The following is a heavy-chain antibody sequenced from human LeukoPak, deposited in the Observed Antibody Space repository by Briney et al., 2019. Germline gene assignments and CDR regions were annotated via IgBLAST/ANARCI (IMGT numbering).Heavy chain of an antibody. V-gene: IGHV4-59*11. Sequence: PSETLSLTCTVSGGSLSSHYWSWIRQPPGKGLEGIGHIYYSGSTNYNPSLKSRVTISVDTSKNQFSLKLSSVTAADTAVYYCARVRYCSSTSCYWFDPWGQGTLVTVSS. J-gene: IGHJ5*02. CDR1: GGSLSSHY. D-gene: IGHD2-2*01. CDR3: ARVRYCSSTSCYWFDP. CDR2: IYYSGST.